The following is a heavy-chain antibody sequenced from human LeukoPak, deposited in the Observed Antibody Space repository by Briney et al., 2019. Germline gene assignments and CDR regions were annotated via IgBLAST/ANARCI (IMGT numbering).Heavy chain of an antibody. CDR1: GFTFSNYW. CDR2: ISYDGSNK. D-gene: IGHD4-17*01. V-gene: IGHV3-30*18. Sequence: GGSLRLSCAASGFTFSNYWMHWVRQAPGKGLEWVAVISYDGSNKYYADSVKGRFTISRDNSKNTLYLQMNSLRAEDTAVYYCAKDRGTVTLDYWGQGTLVTVSS. CDR3: AKDRGTVTLDY. J-gene: IGHJ4*02.